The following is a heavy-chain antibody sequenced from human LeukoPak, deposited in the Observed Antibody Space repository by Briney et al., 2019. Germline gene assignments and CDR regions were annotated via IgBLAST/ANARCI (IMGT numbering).Heavy chain of an antibody. CDR3: AKDPQRGYTYGSFDY. Sequence: PGGSLRLSCAASGFTFSSYVMHWVRQAPGKGLEWVAFIQNDGGNEYYADSVKGRFAISRDTPKKTLYLQMNSLRVEDTAVYYCAKDPQRGYTYGSFDYCGQGTLVTVSS. V-gene: IGHV3-30*02. D-gene: IGHD5-18*01. J-gene: IGHJ4*02. CDR2: IQNDGGNE. CDR1: GFTFSSYV.